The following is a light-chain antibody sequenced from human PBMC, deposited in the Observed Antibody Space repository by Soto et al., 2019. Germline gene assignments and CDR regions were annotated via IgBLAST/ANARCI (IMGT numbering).Light chain of an antibody. CDR1: SSNVGSYNL. CDR3: CSYAGSDTMI. V-gene: IGLV2-23*01. CDR2: EAS. J-gene: IGLJ2*01. Sequence: QSALTQPASVSGSPGQSITISCTGTSSNVGSYNLVSWYQQHPGEAPKLMISEASERPSGVSNRFSGSKSGNTASLTISGLQAEDEADYYCCSYAGSDTMIFGGGTKVTVL.